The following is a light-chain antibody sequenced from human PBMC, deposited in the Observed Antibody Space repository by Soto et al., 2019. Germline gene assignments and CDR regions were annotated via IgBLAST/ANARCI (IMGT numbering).Light chain of an antibody. V-gene: IGKV1-5*03. CDR1: QSINTW. Sequence: DVQMTQSPSTLSASVGDSVTITCRASQSINTWVTWYQQTPGKAPRLLIYRASTLETGVPSRFSDSGSGTEFALTITSLQPDDFGTYYCQHYDSYPLTFGGGTRVEIK. CDR2: RAS. J-gene: IGKJ4*01. CDR3: QHYDSYPLT.